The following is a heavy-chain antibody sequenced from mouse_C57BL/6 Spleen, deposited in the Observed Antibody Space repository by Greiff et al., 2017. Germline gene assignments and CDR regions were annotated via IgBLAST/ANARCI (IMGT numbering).Heavy chain of an antibody. CDR2: IYPGSGST. J-gene: IGHJ4*01. Sequence: QLQQPGAELVKPGASVKMSCKASGYTFTSYWITWVKQRPGQGLEWIGDIYPGSGSTNYNEKFKSKATLTVDTSSSTAYMQLSSLTSEDSEVYYCARSFDGYDDAMDYWGQGTSVTVSS. CDR1: GYTFTSYW. D-gene: IGHD2-2*01. V-gene: IGHV1-55*01. CDR3: ARSFDGYDDAMDY.